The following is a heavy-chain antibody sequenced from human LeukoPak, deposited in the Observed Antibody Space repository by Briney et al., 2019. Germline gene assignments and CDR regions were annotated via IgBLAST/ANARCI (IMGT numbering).Heavy chain of an antibody. V-gene: IGHV3-21*01. CDR2: ISGGSSYI. CDR1: GFTFSSYS. Sequence: GGSLRLSCAASGFTFSSYSMSRVRQAPGKGLEWVSSISGGSSYIYYADSVKGRFTISRDNAKNSLYLQMNSLTAEDTAVYYCARKGVFCSSTSCYRAEFDYWGQGTLVTVSS. CDR3: ARKGVFCSSTSCYRAEFDY. D-gene: IGHD2-2*02. J-gene: IGHJ4*02.